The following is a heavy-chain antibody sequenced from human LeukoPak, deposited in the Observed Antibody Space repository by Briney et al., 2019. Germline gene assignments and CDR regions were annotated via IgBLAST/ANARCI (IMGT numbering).Heavy chain of an antibody. Sequence: SETLSLTCTVSGGSISSSSYYWGWIRQPPGKGLEWIGSIYFSGSTYYNPSLKSRVTISVDTSKNQFSLKLSSVTAADTAVYYCARSGYSSGGGAYWGQGTLVTVSS. CDR1: GGSISSSSYY. J-gene: IGHJ4*02. CDR3: ARSGYSSGGGAY. V-gene: IGHV4-39*07. CDR2: IYFSGST. D-gene: IGHD6-19*01.